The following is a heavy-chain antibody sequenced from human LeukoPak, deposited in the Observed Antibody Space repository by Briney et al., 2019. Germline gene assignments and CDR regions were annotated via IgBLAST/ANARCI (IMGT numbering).Heavy chain of an antibody. Sequence: PGGSLRLSCAASGFTFSNYCMHWVRQAPGKGLEWVAFIWSDGINKYHADSVKGRFNISRDNSKTTLYLQMNSLRAEDTAVYHCAKGGAASFDYWGQGTLVTVSS. CDR2: IWSDGINK. V-gene: IGHV3-30*02. J-gene: IGHJ4*02. CDR3: AKGGAASFDY. CDR1: GFTFSNYC. D-gene: IGHD5-18*01.